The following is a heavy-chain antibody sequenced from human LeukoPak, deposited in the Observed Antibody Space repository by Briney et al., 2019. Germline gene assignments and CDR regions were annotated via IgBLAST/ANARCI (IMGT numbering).Heavy chain of an antibody. CDR2: ISGSGGST. J-gene: IGHJ6*03. D-gene: IGHD3-3*01. CDR1: GFTFSSYA. CDR3: AKGVLEWLLNYYYYYMDV. Sequence: PGGSLRLSCAASGFTFSSYAMSWVRQAPGKGLEWVSAISGSGGSTYYADSVKGRFTISRDNSKNTLYLQMNSLRAEDTAVYYCAKGVLEWLLNYYYYYMDVWGKGITVTVSS. V-gene: IGHV3-23*01.